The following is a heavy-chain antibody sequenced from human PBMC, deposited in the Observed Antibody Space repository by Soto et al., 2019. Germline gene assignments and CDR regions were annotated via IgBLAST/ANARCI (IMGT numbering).Heavy chain of an antibody. D-gene: IGHD2-21*02. CDR3: THRQTYCGVNCYSGFDY. V-gene: IGHV2-5*02. CDR2: IYWDDDK. J-gene: IGHJ4*02. CDR1: GFSLSTSGVG. Sequence: QITLKESGPTLVKPTQTLTLTCTFSGFSLSTSGVGVGWIRQPPGKALEWLALIYWDDDKRYSPSLKSRLTTPXNXSXNEXVLTLTNMDPVATATYYCTHRQTYCGVNCYSGFDYWGQGTLVTVSS.